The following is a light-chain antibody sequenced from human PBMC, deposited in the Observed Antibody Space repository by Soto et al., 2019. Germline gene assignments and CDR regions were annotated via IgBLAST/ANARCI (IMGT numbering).Light chain of an antibody. J-gene: IGKJ2*01. CDR2: GAS. Sequence: GDRVTISCRMSQGISSYLAWYQQKPGKAPNLLIFGASTLQSGVPSRFSGSGSGTEFTLTISSLQPEDFATYYCQQLNSHPRTFGQGTKLEIK. CDR3: QQLNSHPRT. CDR1: QGISSY. V-gene: IGKV1-9*01.